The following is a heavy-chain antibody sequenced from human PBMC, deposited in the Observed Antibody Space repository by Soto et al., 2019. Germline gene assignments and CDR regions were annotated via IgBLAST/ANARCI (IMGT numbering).Heavy chain of an antibody. CDR3: ARGGRNAWQVAFDI. CDR2: INHSGSN. J-gene: IGHJ3*02. V-gene: IGHV4-34*01. D-gene: IGHD1-26*01. Sequence: QLQQWGAGLLKPSETLSLTCVVSGGSFSTYYYNWIRQSPGKGLEWIGEINHSGSNNYSPSLKRRFTMSLDTYKNQFSLRLTSVTAADTAVYYFARGGRNAWQVAFDIWGQGTMVTVSS. CDR1: GGSFSTYY.